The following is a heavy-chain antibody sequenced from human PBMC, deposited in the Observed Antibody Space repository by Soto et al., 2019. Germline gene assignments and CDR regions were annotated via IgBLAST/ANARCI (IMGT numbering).Heavy chain of an antibody. Sequence: EVQLLESGGGLVQPGGSLRLSCAASGFTFSSYAMSWVRQAPGKGLEWVSAISGSGGSTYYADSVKGRFTISRDNSKNTLYLQMNSLSAEDTAVYYCAKTGAVVVAASFGYFQHWGQGTPVTVSS. CDR3: AKTGAVVVAASFGYFQH. D-gene: IGHD2-15*01. V-gene: IGHV3-23*01. J-gene: IGHJ1*01. CDR1: GFTFSSYA. CDR2: ISGSGGST.